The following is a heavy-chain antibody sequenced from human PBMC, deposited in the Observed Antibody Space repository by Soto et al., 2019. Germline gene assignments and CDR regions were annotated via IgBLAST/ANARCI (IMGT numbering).Heavy chain of an antibody. CDR1: GGSIGSSDYY. CDR3: ASVGELPVWFDP. Sequence: SETLSLTCTVSGGSIGSSDYYWGWIPQPPGKGLEWIGSIYYSGSTYYNPSLESRATISLDTSKNHVSLSLTSVTAADTAVYYCASVGELPVWFDPWGRGTLVTVSS. V-gene: IGHV4-39*02. J-gene: IGHJ5*02. D-gene: IGHD3-10*01. CDR2: IYYSGST.